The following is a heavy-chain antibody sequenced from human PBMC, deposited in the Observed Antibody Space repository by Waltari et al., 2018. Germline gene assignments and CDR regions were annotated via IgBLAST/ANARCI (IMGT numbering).Heavy chain of an antibody. CDR3: AKGGKYSYGYYYYGMDV. V-gene: IGHV3-43*01. CDR1: GFTFDDYT. J-gene: IGHJ6*02. Sequence: EVQLVESGGVVVQPGGSLRLSSAASGFTFDDYTMHWVRQAPGKGLEWVSLISWDGGSTYYADSVKGRFTISRDNSKNSLYLQMNSLRTEDTALYYCAKGGKYSYGYYYYGMDVWGQGTTVTVSS. CDR2: ISWDGGST. D-gene: IGHD5-18*01.